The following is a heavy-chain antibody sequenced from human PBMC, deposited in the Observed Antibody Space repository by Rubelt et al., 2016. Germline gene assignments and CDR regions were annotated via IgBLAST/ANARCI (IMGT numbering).Heavy chain of an antibody. CDR2: LNFDGRT. J-gene: IGHJ5*02. D-gene: IGHD3-16*01. Sequence: QVQLQQWGAGLLKPSETLSLTCAVYGGSFSGYYWSWIRQPPGKGLEWIGSLNFDGRTFYNPSLRSRVIIYGDTSKNQFSLKLTSVTAADTAVYFCARHRIIRDMTLGGWFDPWGQGTLATVSA. CDR1: GGSFSGYY. V-gene: IGHV4-34*01. CDR3: ARHRIIRDMTLGGWFDP.